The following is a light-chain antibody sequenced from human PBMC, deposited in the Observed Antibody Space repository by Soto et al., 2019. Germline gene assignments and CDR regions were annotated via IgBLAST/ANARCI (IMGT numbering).Light chain of an antibody. J-gene: IGKJ1*01. Sequence: DIQMTQSPSSLSASVGDRVTITCRASQSINRYLNWYQQKPGRAPKLLIYAASTLQSGVPSRFSGSGSGTDLTLTISSLQTEDFATYFCQQSYSLPWTFGQGTKVDSK. CDR2: AAS. CDR3: QQSYSLPWT. CDR1: QSINRY. V-gene: IGKV1-39*01.